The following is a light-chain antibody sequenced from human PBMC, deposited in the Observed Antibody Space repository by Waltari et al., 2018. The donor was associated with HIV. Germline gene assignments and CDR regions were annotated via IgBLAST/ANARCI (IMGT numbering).Light chain of an antibody. CDR3: QQYHSFPYT. Sequence: DIVMTQSPDSLAVSLGERATINCKSSQSVLYSSNNKNYLAWYQQKPGQPPKLLIYWASTRESGVPDRFSGSGSGTDFTLTISSLQAEDVAVYFCQQYHSFPYTFGQGTKLEI. CDR2: WAS. CDR1: QSVLYSSNNKNY. J-gene: IGKJ2*01. V-gene: IGKV4-1*01.